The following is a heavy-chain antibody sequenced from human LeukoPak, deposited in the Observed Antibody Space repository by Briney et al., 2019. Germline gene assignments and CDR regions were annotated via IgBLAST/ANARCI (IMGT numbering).Heavy chain of an antibody. D-gene: IGHD5-24*01. CDR1: GFTFRNYG. CDR3: ANLMATYDAFDI. V-gene: IGHV3-23*01. Sequence: GGTLRLSCAASGFTFRNYGMSWVRQAPGKGLEWVSAISGCGGSTYYADSVKGRFTISRDNSKNTLYLQMNSLRAEDTAVYYCANLMATYDAFDIWGQGTMVTVSS. J-gene: IGHJ3*02. CDR2: ISGCGGST.